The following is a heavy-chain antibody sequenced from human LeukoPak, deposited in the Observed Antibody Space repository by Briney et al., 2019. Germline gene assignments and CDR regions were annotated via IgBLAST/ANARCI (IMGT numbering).Heavy chain of an antibody. V-gene: IGHV4-59*01. CDR2: IYYSGST. Sequence: SETLSLTCTVSGGSISSYYWSWIRQPPGKGLEWIGYIYYSGSTNYNPSLKSRVTISVDTSKNQFSLKLSSVTAADTAVYYCARDRGITRLDIGGQGTMVTVSS. D-gene: IGHD1-26*01. CDR1: GGSISSYY. CDR3: ARDRGITRLDI. J-gene: IGHJ3*02.